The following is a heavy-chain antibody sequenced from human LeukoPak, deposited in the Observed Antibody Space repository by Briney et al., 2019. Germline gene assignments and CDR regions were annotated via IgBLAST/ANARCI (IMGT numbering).Heavy chain of an antibody. CDR3: ARGGRWLQSSPSDY. Sequence: GGSLRLSGAASGFTFSSYGMHWVRQAPGKGLEWVAVIWYDGSNKYYADSVKGRFTISRDNSKNTLYLQMNSLRAEDTAVYYCARGGRWLQSSPSDYWGQGTLVTVSS. D-gene: IGHD5-24*01. V-gene: IGHV3-33*01. CDR1: GFTFSSYG. J-gene: IGHJ4*02. CDR2: IWYDGSNK.